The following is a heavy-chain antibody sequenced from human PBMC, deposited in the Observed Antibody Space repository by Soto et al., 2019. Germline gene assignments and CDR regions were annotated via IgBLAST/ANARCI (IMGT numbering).Heavy chain of an antibody. D-gene: IGHD5-12*01. J-gene: IGHJ4*02. CDR2: IGAYNGNR. Sequence: ASVKVSCKASGYNFRNYGITWLRQAPGQGLEWMGWIGAYNGNRKYLQKLQGRVTMTTDTSTNTAYMELTSLKSDDTAVYYCARVIGVASMDHWGQGTQVIVSS. V-gene: IGHV1-18*01. CDR3: ARVIGVASMDH. CDR1: GYNFRNYG.